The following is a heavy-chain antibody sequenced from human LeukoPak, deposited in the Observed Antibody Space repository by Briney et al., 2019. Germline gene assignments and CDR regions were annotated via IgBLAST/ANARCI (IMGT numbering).Heavy chain of an antibody. V-gene: IGHV1-2*02. Sequence: GASVKVSCKASGHTFTGYYMHWVRQAPGQGLEWMGWINPNSGGTNYAQKFQGRVTMTRDTSISTAYMELCRLRSDDTAVYYCASPQLGYCSSTSCYNDAFDMWGQGTMVTVSS. CDR1: GHTFTGYY. CDR2: INPNSGGT. CDR3: ASPQLGYCSSTSCYNDAFDM. J-gene: IGHJ3*02. D-gene: IGHD2-2*02.